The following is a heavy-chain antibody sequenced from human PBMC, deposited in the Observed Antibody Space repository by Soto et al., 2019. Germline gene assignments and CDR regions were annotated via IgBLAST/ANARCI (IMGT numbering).Heavy chain of an antibody. V-gene: IGHV1-18*01. D-gene: IGHD1-1*01. CDR2: IGADNGDT. Sequence: QIQLVQSGAEVKKPGASVKVSCKASGYTFSTYGSNWVRQAPGQGLEWMGWIGADNGDTNYAQNFQGRVTMTTDTSTTTSYMELRSLTSDDTAVYFCARDWKGAEGFDPWGQGTLVTVSS. J-gene: IGHJ5*02. CDR1: GYTFSTYG. CDR3: ARDWKGAEGFDP.